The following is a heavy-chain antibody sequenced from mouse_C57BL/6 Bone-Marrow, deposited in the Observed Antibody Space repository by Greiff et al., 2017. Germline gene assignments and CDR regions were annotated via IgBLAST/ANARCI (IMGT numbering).Heavy chain of an antibody. J-gene: IGHJ2*01. CDR3: ARRGLGPRYFDY. CDR2: IYPRSGNT. D-gene: IGHD4-1*01. CDR1: GYTFTSYG. Sequence: QVQLKQSGAELARPGASVKLSCKASGYTFTSYGISWVKQRTGQGLEWIGEIYPRSGNTYYNEKFKGKATLTADKSSSTAYMELRSLTSEDSAVYFCARRGLGPRYFDYWGQGTTLTVSS. V-gene: IGHV1-81*01.